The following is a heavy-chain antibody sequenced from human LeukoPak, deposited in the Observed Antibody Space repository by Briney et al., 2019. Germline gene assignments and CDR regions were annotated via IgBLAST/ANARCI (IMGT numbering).Heavy chain of an antibody. Sequence: GGSLRLSCAASGLTVSSNYMSWVRQAPGKGLEWVSVIYSGGTTYSAHPVKGRFTISRDNSKNTLYLQMNSLRAEDTAVYYWARGGEEQWPKRVNWFDPWGQGTLVTVSS. J-gene: IGHJ5*02. V-gene: IGHV3-53*05. CDR1: GLTVSSNY. D-gene: IGHD6-19*01. CDR2: IYSGGTT. CDR3: ARGGEEQWPKRVNWFDP.